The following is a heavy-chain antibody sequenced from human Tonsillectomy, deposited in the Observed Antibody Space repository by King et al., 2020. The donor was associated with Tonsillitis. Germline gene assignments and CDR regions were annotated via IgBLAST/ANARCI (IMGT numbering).Heavy chain of an antibody. Sequence: QLQESGPGLVKPSETLSLTCTVSGGSISSSSYYWGWIRQPPGKGLEWIGSIYYSGSTYYNPSLKSRVTISVDTSKNQFSLKLSYVTAADTDVYYCARLGERPATAKVIFDYWGQGTLVTVSA. CDR1: GGSISSSSYY. CDR2: IYYSGST. D-gene: IGHD5-18*01. V-gene: IGHV4-39*01. J-gene: IGHJ4*02. CDR3: ARLGERPATAKVIFDY.